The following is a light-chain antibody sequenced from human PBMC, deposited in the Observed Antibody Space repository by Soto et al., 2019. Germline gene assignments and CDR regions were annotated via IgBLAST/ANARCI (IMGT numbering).Light chain of an antibody. CDR3: QQYKKYST. CDR2: DAS. J-gene: IGKJ4*01. Sequence: GDRVTITCRASQSIGSWLAWYQQKPGKAPKLLIYDASGLERGVPSRFSGSGSGTECTLTISSLQPDDFATYYCQQYKKYSTFGGGIKVEIK. V-gene: IGKV1-5*01. CDR1: QSIGSW.